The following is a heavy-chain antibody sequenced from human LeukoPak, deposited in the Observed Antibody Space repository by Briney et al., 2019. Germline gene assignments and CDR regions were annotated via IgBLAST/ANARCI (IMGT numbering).Heavy chain of an antibody. J-gene: IGHJ4*02. CDR3: ARRRGRGYDLPSKYYFDY. D-gene: IGHD5-12*01. CDR1: GGSISSSSYY. Sequence: SETLSLTCTVSGGSISSSSYYWGWIRQPQGKGLEWIGSIYYSGSTYYNPSLKSRVTISVDTSKNQFSLKLSSVTAADTAVYYCARRRGRGYDLPSKYYFDYWGQGTLVTVSS. CDR2: IYYSGST. V-gene: IGHV4-39*01.